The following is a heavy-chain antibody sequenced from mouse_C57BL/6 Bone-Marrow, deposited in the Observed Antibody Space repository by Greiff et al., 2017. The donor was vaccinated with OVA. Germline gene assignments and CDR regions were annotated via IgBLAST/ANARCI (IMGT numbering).Heavy chain of an antibody. CDR1: GYTFTSYW. D-gene: IGHD4-1*01. V-gene: IGHV1-59*01. Sequence: QVQLQQPGAELVRPGTSVKLSCKASGYTFTSYWMHWVQQRPGQGLEWIGVIDPSDSYTNYNQKFKGKATLTVDKSSSTAYMQLSSLTSEDSAVDYCARVMNGDDYWGQGTTLTVSS. CDR3: ARVMNGDDY. J-gene: IGHJ2*01. CDR2: IDPSDSYT.